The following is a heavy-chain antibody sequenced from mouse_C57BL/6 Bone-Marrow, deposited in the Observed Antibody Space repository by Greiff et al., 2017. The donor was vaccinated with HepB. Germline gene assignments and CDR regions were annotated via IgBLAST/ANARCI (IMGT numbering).Heavy chain of an antibody. CDR3: ATTGFAFGG. J-gene: IGHJ1*03. CDR2: IDTSDSNT. Sequence: VQLQQPGAELVRPGTSVKLSCKASGYTFTSYWMHWVKQRPGQGLEWIGVIDTSDSNTNYNQKFKGKATLTVDTSSSTAYMQLSSLTSEDAAVYYYATTGFAFGGWGKGTTVT. D-gene: IGHD4-1*01. V-gene: IGHV1-59*01. CDR1: GYTFTSYW.